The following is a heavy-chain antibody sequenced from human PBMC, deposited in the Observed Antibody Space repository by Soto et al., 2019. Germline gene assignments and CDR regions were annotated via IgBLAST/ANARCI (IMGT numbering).Heavy chain of an antibody. CDR1: GGSFSGYY. V-gene: IGHV4-34*01. J-gene: IGHJ1*01. CDR3: ASISGSFALAYFQH. CDR2: INHSGST. D-gene: IGHD3-10*01. Sequence: PSETLSLTCAFYGGSFSGYYWSRIRQPPGKGLEWIGEINHSGSTNYNPSLKSRVTISVDTSKNQFSLKLSSVTAADTAVYYCASISGSFALAYFQHWGQGTLVTVSS.